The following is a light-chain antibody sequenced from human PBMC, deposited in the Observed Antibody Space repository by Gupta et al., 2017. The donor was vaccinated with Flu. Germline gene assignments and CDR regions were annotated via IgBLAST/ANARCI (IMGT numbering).Light chain of an antibody. V-gene: IGLV2-14*01. CDR2: DVS. J-gene: IGLJ2*01. Sequence: QSALTQPASVSGSPGQSITISCTGTSSDVGVYNYVSWYQQHPGKAPKLMIYDVSNRPSGLSNRFSGSKSGNTASLTISGLQTEDEADYYCSSYTSSSTLVFGGGTKLTVL. CDR3: SSYTSSSTLV. CDR1: SSDVGVYNY.